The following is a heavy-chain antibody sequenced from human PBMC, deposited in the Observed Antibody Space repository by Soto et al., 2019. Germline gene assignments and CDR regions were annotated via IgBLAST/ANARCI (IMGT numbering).Heavy chain of an antibody. V-gene: IGHV3-33*01. D-gene: IGHD3-22*01. Sequence: QVQLVESGGGVVQPGRSLRLSCAASGFTFSSYSMHWVRQAPGKGLEWVAVIWYDGSNKYYADSVKGRFTISRDNSKNTLYLQMNSLRAEDTAVYYCARGPNDSSGYRLPQFDYWGQGTLVTVSS. CDR2: IWYDGSNK. CDR3: ARGPNDSSGYRLPQFDY. J-gene: IGHJ4*02. CDR1: GFTFSSYS.